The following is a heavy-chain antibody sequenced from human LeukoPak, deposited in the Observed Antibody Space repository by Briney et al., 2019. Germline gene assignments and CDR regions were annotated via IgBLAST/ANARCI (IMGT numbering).Heavy chain of an antibody. D-gene: IGHD6-13*01. CDR1: GFTFSSYW. J-gene: IGHJ6*03. CDR3: ARVAAAGHYYYYYYMDV. CDR2: IKKDGSEK. Sequence: GGSLRLSCAASGFTFSSYWMSWVRQAPGKGLEWVANIKKDGSEKYYVDSVKGRFTISRDNAKNSLYLQMNSLRAEDTAVYYCARVAAAGHYYYYYYMDVWGKGTTVTVSS. V-gene: IGHV3-7*01.